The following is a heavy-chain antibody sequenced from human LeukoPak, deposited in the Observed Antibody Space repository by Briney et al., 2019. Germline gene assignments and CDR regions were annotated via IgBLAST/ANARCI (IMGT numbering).Heavy chain of an antibody. CDR3: ARVRTYYYGSGSYLYFDY. CDR2: IYYSGST. J-gene: IGHJ4*02. CDR1: GGSISSYY. V-gene: IGHV4-59*01. Sequence: SETPSLTCTVSGGSISSYYWSWIRQPAVKGLEWIGYIYYSGSTNYNPSLKSRVTISVDTSKNQFSLKLSSVTAADTAVYYCARVRTYYYGSGSYLYFDYWGQGTLVTVSS. D-gene: IGHD3-10*01.